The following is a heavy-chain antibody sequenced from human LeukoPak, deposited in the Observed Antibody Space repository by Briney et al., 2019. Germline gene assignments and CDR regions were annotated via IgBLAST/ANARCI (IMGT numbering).Heavy chain of an antibody. Sequence: GGSLRLSCAASGFTFSNYWMSWVRQAPGKGLEWVANIKYDGSEEFYVDSVKGRFTISRDNAKNSLYLQMNSLRAEDTAVYYCVSRSYSRGWSPFDNWGQGTLVTVSS. D-gene: IGHD6-19*01. V-gene: IGHV3-7*01. CDR2: IKYDGSEE. CDR1: GFTFSNYW. CDR3: VSRSYSRGWSPFDN. J-gene: IGHJ4*02.